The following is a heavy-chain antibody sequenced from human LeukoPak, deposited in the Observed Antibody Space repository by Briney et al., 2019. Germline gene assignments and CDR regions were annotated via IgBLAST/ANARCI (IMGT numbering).Heavy chain of an antibody. CDR3: ARDCIGCHGFDY. V-gene: IGHV1-2*06. Sequence: ASVKVSRKASGYTFTGYYMHWVRQAPGQGLEWMGRINPNSGGTNYAQKFQGRVTMTTDTSTSTAYMELRSLRSDDTAVYYCARDCIGCHGFDYWGQGTLVTVSS. J-gene: IGHJ4*02. D-gene: IGHD2-15*01. CDR2: INPNSGGT. CDR1: GYTFTGYY.